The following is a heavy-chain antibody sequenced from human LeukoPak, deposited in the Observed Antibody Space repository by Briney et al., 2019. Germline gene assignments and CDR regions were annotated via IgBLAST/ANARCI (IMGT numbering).Heavy chain of an antibody. CDR1: GYTFTSYG. CDR2: FDPEDGET. Sequence: ASVKVSCKASGYTFTSYGISWVRQAPGQGLEWMGGFDPEDGETIYAQKFQGRVTMTEDTSTDTAYMELSSLRSEDTAVYYCATVFYGARWLSQGVDIWGQGTMVTVSS. J-gene: IGHJ3*02. CDR3: ATVFYGARWLSQGVDI. D-gene: IGHD5-12*01. V-gene: IGHV1-24*01.